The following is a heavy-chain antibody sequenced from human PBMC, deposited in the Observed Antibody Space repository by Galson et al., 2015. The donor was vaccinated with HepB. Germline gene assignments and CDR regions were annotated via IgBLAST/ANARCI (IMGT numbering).Heavy chain of an antibody. CDR2: INPSGGST. J-gene: IGHJ6*02. CDR1: GYTFTSYY. V-gene: IGHV1-46*01. Sequence: SVKVSCKASGYTFTSYYMHWVRQAPGQGLEWMGIINPSGGSTSYAQKFQGRVTMTRDTSTSTVYMELSSLRSEDTAVYYCARGADGGIIYYYGMDVWGQGTTVTVSS. CDR3: ARGADGGIIYYYGMDV. D-gene: IGHD4-23*01.